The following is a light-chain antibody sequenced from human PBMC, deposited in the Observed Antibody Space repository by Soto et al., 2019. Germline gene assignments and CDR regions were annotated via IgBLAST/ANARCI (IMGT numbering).Light chain of an antibody. V-gene: IGKV3-15*01. CDR2: GAS. CDR3: QQYNYWPRT. Sequence: ETVMMQSPATLSVSPGERATLSCRASQSVSSNLAWYQQKPGQAPRLLIYGASTRATGIPARFSGSGSGTEFTLTVSSLQSEDFAVYYCQQYNYWPRTFGQGTKVDIK. J-gene: IGKJ1*01. CDR1: QSVSSN.